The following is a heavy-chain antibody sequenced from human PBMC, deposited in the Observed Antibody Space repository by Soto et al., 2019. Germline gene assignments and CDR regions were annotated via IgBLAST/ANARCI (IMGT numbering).Heavy chain of an antibody. J-gene: IGHJ4*02. CDR1: GYTFTSYG. V-gene: IGHV1-18*01. D-gene: IGHD3-10*01. CDR3: ARDKGDGSGSYYGY. CDR2: ISAYNGNT. Sequence: QVQLVQSGAEVKKPGASVKVSCKASGYTFTSYGISWVRQAPGQGLEWMGWISAYNGNTNYAQKLQGRVTMTTDTPTSITNMSLRSLTSDDTAVYYCARDKGDGSGSYYGYWGQGTLVTVSS.